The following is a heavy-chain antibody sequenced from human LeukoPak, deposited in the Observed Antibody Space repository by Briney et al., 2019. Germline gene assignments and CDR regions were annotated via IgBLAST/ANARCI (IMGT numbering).Heavy chain of an antibody. CDR2: MYLGGTT. CDR1: GGSISSLNL. J-gene: IGHJ4*02. D-gene: IGHD6-19*01. Sequence: SGTLSLTCIVSGGSISSLNLWSWLRQPPGKGLEWIGEMYLGGTTNFNPSLKSRVTILIDKSKNQLSLQSTSVTAADTAVYYCAGLEGRYSTDWFYFFDYWGQGALVTVSS. V-gene: IGHV4-4*02. CDR3: AGLEGRYSTDWFYFFDY.